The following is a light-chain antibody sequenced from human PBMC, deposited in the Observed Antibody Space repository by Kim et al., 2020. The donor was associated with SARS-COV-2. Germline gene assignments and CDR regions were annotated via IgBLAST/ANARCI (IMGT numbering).Light chain of an antibody. J-gene: IGLJ2*01. Sequence: ELTQPPSASGTPGQRVTISCSGSSSNIGSNYVYWYQQLPGTAPKLLIYSNNQRPSGVPDRFSGSKSGTSASLAISGLRSEDEADYYCAAWDDSLSGRIFGGGTQLTVL. CDR3: AAWDDSLSGRI. CDR2: SNN. CDR1: SSNIGSNY. V-gene: IGLV1-47*02.